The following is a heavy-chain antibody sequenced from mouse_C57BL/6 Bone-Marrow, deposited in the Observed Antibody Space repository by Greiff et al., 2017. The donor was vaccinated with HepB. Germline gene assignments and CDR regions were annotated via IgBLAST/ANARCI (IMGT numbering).Heavy chain of an antibody. CDR1: GFTFSSYA. CDR3: AREGGNWGFAY. Sequence: EVKVVESGGGLVKPGGSLKLSCAASGFTFSSYAMSWVRLTPEKRLEWVATISDGGSYTYYPDNVKGRFTISRDNAKNNLYLQMSHLKSEDTAMYYCAREGGNWGFAYWGQGTLVTVSA. CDR2: ISDGGSYT. J-gene: IGHJ3*01. D-gene: IGHD4-1*01. V-gene: IGHV5-4*01.